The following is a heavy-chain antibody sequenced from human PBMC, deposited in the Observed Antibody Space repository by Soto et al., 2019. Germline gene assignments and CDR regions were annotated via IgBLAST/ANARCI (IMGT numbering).Heavy chain of an antibody. J-gene: IGHJ4*02. CDR2: ISRYGDFT. V-gene: IGHV3-23*01. D-gene: IGHD3-22*01. CDR1: GFTFNIYA. Sequence: EVQLLESGGDLIQPGGSLRLSCAASGFTFNIYAMTWVRQAPGKGLEWVSAISRYGDFTYYADSVEGRFTISRDNSKNTLYLQMNRLRAEDTAVYYCAKDRYLDDDSRGYLFDNWGEGTLVTVSS. CDR3: AKDRYLDDDSRGYLFDN.